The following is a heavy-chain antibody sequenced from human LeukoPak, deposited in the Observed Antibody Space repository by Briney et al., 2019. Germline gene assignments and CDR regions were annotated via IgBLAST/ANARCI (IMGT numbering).Heavy chain of an antibody. Sequence: GRSLRLSCAASGFTFDDYAMHWVRQAPGKGLEWVSGISWNSGSIGYADSVKGRFTISRDNAKNSLYLQMNSLRAEDTALYYCAKGSWELPDNWFDPWGQGTLATVSS. D-gene: IGHD1-26*01. CDR1: GFTFDDYA. CDR2: ISWNSGSI. CDR3: AKGSWELPDNWFDP. J-gene: IGHJ5*02. V-gene: IGHV3-9*01.